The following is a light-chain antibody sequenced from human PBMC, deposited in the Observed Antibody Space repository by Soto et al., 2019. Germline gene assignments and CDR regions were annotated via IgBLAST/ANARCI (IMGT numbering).Light chain of an antibody. V-gene: IGKV1-5*03. Sequence: DIQMTQSPSTLSASVGDRVTITCRASQSITNWLAWYQQKPGKAPKLLIYKASSLESGVPSRFSGSGSGTEFTLTIRSLQPDDFATSYCQHHYSYPLTFGGGTKVEIK. J-gene: IGKJ4*01. CDR2: KAS. CDR1: QSITNW. CDR3: QHHYSYPLT.